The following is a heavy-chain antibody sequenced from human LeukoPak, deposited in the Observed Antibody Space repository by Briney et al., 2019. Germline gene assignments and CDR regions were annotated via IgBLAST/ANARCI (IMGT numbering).Heavy chain of an antibody. J-gene: IGHJ4*02. CDR1: GGSFSGYY. Sequence: SETLSLTCTVYGGSFSGYYWSWIRQPPGTGLQWIGEIDHNGNTNCIPSLKSRITISVDTSKNQFSLRLTSVTAADTAAYYCARDYGDVYDWGQGTLVTVSS. CDR3: ARDYGDVYD. CDR2: IDHNGNT. D-gene: IGHD5/OR15-5a*01. V-gene: IGHV4-34*01.